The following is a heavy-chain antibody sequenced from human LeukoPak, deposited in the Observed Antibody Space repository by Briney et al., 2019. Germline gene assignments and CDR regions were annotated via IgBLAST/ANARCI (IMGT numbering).Heavy chain of an antibody. Sequence: PSETLSLTCTVSGGSISSSSYYWSWIRQPPGKGLEWIGYIYYSGSTNYNPSLKSRVTISVDTSKNQFSLKLSSVTAADTAVYYCARDLAENYFDYWGQGTLVTVSS. CDR3: ARDLAENYFDY. J-gene: IGHJ4*02. V-gene: IGHV4-61*01. CDR1: GGSISSSSYY. CDR2: IYYSGST. D-gene: IGHD3-16*01.